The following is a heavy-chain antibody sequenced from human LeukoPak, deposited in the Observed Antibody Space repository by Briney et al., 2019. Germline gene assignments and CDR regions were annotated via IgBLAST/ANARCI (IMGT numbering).Heavy chain of an antibody. CDR3: ARERYDAFDI. J-gene: IGHJ3*02. Sequence: QPGGSLRLSCAASGFTFTNYAMTWVRQAPGKGLEWVSYISSSGSTIYYADSVKGRFTISRDNAKNSLYLQMNSLRAEDTAVYYCARERYDAFDIWGQGTMVTVSS. CDR2: ISSSGSTI. CDR1: GFTFTNYA. V-gene: IGHV3-48*03.